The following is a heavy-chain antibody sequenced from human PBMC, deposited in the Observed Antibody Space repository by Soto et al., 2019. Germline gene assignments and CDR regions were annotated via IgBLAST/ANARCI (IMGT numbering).Heavy chain of an antibody. CDR3: ARDYYDSSGPGMDV. Sequence: QVPLVESGGGLVKPGGSLRLSCAASGFTFSDYYMSWIRQAPGKGLEWVSYISSSSSYTNYADSVKGRFTISRDNAKNSLYLQMNSLRAEDTAVYYCARDYYDSSGPGMDVWGQGTTVTVSS. D-gene: IGHD3-22*01. CDR2: ISSSSSYT. V-gene: IGHV3-11*05. CDR1: GFTFSDYY. J-gene: IGHJ6*02.